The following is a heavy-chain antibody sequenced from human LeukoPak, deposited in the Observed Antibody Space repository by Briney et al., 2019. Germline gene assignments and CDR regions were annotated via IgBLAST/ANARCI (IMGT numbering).Heavy chain of an antibody. CDR3: ARHTYYSSGGVYFYYYMDV. CDR2: INHSEST. D-gene: IGHD4-11*01. J-gene: IGHJ6*03. Sequence: SETLSLTCAVYGGSFSGYYWSWIRQPPGKGLEWIAEINHSESTNYNPSLKSRVTVSVDASEKQFSLNLSSVTAADTAVYYCARHTYYSSGGVYFYYYMDVWGTGTTVTVSS. CDR1: GGSFSGYY. V-gene: IGHV4-34*01.